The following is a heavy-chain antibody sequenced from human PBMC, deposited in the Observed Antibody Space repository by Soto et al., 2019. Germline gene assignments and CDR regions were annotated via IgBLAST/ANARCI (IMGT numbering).Heavy chain of an antibody. D-gene: IGHD6-13*01. CDR1: GGSISSSSYY. CDR2: IYYSGST. V-gene: IGHV4-39*01. J-gene: IGHJ5*02. CDR3: ASPPRIAAAGTGTEDLTWFDP. Sequence: QLQLQESGPGLVKPSETLSLTCTVSGGSISSSSYYWGWIRQPPGKGLEWIGSIYYSGSTYYNPSLRRRVTISVDTSKNQFSLKLSSVPAADTAVYYCASPPRIAAAGTGTEDLTWFDPWGQGNLVTVSS.